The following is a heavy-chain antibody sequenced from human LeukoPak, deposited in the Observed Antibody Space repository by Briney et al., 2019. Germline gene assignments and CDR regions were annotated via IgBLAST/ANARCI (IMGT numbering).Heavy chain of an antibody. CDR3: ARDGPHYDFWSGPAY. CDR1: GFTFSSYW. CDR2: INEDGSEK. D-gene: IGHD3-3*01. Sequence: PGGSLRLSCEASGFTFSSYWMSWVHQAPGKGLEWVANINEDGSEKYYVESVKGRFTISRDNAKNSLYLQMDSLRAEDTAVYYCARDGPHYDFWSGPAYWGQGTLVTVSS. V-gene: IGHV3-7*05. J-gene: IGHJ4*02.